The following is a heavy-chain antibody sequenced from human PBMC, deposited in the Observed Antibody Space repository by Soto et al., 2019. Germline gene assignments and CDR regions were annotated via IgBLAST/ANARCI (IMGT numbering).Heavy chain of an antibody. V-gene: IGHV3-23*01. Sequence: PGGSLRLSCTASGFTFSNYAMSWVRQAPDKGLEWDSAISGHGGSTYYADSVKGRFTISRDNSKNMLFLQMNSLRAEDTALYYCAKDSTVTTSLYSYYYGLDVWGQGTTVTVSS. J-gene: IGHJ6*02. CDR2: ISGHGGST. CDR1: GFTFSNYA. CDR3: AKDSTVTTSLYSYYYGLDV. D-gene: IGHD4-17*01.